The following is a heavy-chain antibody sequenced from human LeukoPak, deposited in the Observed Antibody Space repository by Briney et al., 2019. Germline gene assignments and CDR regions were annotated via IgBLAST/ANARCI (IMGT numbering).Heavy chain of an antibody. V-gene: IGHV3-21*04. J-gene: IGHJ4*02. CDR2: ISSNNNYI. Sequence: GGSLRLSCAASGFTFSSYSINWVRQAPGKGLEWVSPISSNNNYIYYADSVKGRFTISRDNAKNSLYLQMNSLRAEDTAVYYCARAPRGYDSLFDYWGQGTLVTVS. CDR3: ARAPRGYDSLFDY. D-gene: IGHD5-12*01. CDR1: GFTFSSYS.